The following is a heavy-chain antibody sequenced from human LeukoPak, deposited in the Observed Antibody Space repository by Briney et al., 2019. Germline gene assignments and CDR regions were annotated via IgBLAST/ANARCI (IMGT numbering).Heavy chain of an antibody. J-gene: IGHJ4*02. CDR2: ISSSSSYI. Sequence: PGRSLRLSCAASGFTFSSYSMNWVRQAPGKGLEWVSSISSSSSYIYYADSVEGRFTISRDNAKNSLYLQMNSLRAEDTAVYYCASVMTTVTPVDYWGQGTLVTVSS. D-gene: IGHD4-17*01. CDR3: ASVMTTVTPVDY. V-gene: IGHV3-21*01. CDR1: GFTFSSYS.